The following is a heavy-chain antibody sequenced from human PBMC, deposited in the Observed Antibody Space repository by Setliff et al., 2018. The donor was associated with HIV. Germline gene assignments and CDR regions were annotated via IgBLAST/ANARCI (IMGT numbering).Heavy chain of an antibody. CDR3: ARGTTGYYYYYMDV. V-gene: IGHV1-2*06. J-gene: IGHJ6*03. CDR1: GYTFTGYY. Sequence: GASVKVSCKASGYTFTGYYMHWVRQAPGQGLEWMGRINPNSGGTNYAQKFQGRVTMTRDTSISTAYMELSRLRSDDTAVYYCARGTTGYYYYYMDVWGKGTTVTVSS. CDR2: INPNSGGT.